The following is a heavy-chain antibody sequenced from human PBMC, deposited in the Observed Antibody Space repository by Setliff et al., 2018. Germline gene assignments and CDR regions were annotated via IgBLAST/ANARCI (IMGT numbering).Heavy chain of an antibody. Sequence: ASVKVSCKASGYSLSAYTMNWVRQAPGQGVEWMGWISTYSGAIKNVPKFRDRVTMTTDASTNTAYMELRSLTSDDTAVYYCARDTCSLTSCQDDYFDYWGQGTLVTVSS. CDR3: ARDTCSLTSCQDDYFDY. D-gene: IGHD2-2*01. J-gene: IGHJ4*02. CDR1: GYSLSAYT. V-gene: IGHV1-18*01. CDR2: ISTYSGAI.